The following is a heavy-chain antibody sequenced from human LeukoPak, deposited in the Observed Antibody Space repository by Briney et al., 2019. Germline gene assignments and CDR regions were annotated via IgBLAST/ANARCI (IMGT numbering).Heavy chain of an antibody. CDR2: IYYSGSS. CDR1: GGSISSYY. CDR3: ARIGGIPLGSFDI. V-gene: IGHV4-59*01. Sequence: KPSETLSLTCTVSGGSISSYYWSWIRQPPGMGLEWIGYIYYSGSSNYNSSLKSRVTISADTSKNQFSLKLSSVTAADTAVYYCARIGGIPLGSFDIWGQGTMVTVSS. J-gene: IGHJ3*02. D-gene: IGHD2-2*02.